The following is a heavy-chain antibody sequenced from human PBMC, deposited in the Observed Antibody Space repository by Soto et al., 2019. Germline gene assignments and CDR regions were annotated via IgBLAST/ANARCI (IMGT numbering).Heavy chain of an antibody. V-gene: IGHV3-53*02. CDR3: ARNKRYYYDNYYFDY. J-gene: IGHJ4*02. CDR2: IYSGGST. Sequence: EVQLVETGGGLIQPGGSLRLSCAASGFTVSSNYMSWVRQAPGKGLEWVSVIYSGGSTYYADSVKGRFTISRDNSKNTLYLQMNSLRAEDTAVYYCARNKRYYYDNYYFDYWGQGTLVTVSS. CDR1: GFTVSSNY. D-gene: IGHD3-22*01.